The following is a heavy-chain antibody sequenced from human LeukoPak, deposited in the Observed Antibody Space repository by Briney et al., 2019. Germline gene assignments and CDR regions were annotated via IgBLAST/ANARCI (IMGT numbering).Heavy chain of an antibody. Sequence: ASVKVSCKASGYTFTSYAMNWVRQAPGQGLEWMGWVNTNTGNPTYAQGFTGRFVFYLDTSVSTAYLQISSLKAEDTAVYYCARGPYYDFWSGYSNHYFDYWGQGTLVTVSS. CDR2: VNTNTGNP. CDR1: GYTFTSYA. J-gene: IGHJ4*02. V-gene: IGHV7-4-1*02. D-gene: IGHD3-3*01. CDR3: ARGPYYDFWSGYSNHYFDY.